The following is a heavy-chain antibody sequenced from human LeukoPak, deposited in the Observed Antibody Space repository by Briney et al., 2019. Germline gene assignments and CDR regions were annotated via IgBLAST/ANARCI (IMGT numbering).Heavy chain of an antibody. CDR2: ISAYNGNT. D-gene: IGHD3-10*01. CDR3: ARVLGGWFGESHEDY. V-gene: IGHV1-18*04. Sequence: ASVKVSCKASGYTFTSYGISWVRQAPGQGLEWMGWISAYNGNTNYAQNAQGRVTMTTDTSTSTAYMELRSLRSDDTAVYYCARVLGGWFGESHEDYWGQGTLVAVSS. CDR1: GYTFTSYG. J-gene: IGHJ4*02.